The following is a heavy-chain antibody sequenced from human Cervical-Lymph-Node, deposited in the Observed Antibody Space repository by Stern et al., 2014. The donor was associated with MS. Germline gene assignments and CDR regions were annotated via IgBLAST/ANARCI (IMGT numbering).Heavy chain of an antibody. CDR1: GYTFTSYD. J-gene: IGHJ4*02. Sequence: QMQLVQSGAEVKKPGASVKVSCKASGYTFTSYDINWVRQATGHGLEWMGWRNPHSGNTGYAQKIQGRVTMNRKNSISTAATELSSLRSEDTAVYYCARGPSDYDFWSGYRPGGFDYWGQGTLVTVSS. CDR3: ARGPSDYDFWSGYRPGGFDY. D-gene: IGHD3-3*01. V-gene: IGHV1-8*01. CDR2: RNPHSGNT.